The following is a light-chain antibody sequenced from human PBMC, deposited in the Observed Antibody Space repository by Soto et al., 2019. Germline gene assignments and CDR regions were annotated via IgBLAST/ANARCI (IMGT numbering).Light chain of an antibody. CDR2: GAS. Sequence: EIVVTHSPGTLSLSPGERATLSCRASQSVSSSYLAWYKQKPGQAPRLIIYGASSRATGIPDRFSGSGSGTDFTLTISRLQPEDFEVYYCQQYGSSSITFGQGTRLEI. CDR1: QSVSSSY. J-gene: IGKJ5*01. V-gene: IGKV3-20*01. CDR3: QQYGSSSIT.